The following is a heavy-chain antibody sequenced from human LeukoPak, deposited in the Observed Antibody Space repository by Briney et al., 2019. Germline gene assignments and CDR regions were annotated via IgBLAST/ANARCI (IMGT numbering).Heavy chain of an antibody. J-gene: IGHJ4*02. D-gene: IGHD6-13*01. V-gene: IGHV3-30*03. CDR1: GFTFSSYG. CDR2: ISYDGSNK. CDR3: ALGIAVDY. Sequence: PGGSLRLSCAASGFTFSSYGMHWVRQAPGKGLEWVAVISYDGSNKYYADSVKGRFTISRDNSKNTLYLQMNSLRAEDTAVYYCALGIAVDYWGQGTLVTVSS.